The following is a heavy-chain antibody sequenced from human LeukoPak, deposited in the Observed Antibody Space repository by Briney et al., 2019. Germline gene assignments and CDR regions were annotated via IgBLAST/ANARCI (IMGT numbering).Heavy chain of an antibody. J-gene: IGHJ4*02. D-gene: IGHD5-18*01. CDR1: GGSFSGYY. CDR2: INHSGST. V-gene: IGHV4-34*01. CDR3: ASARYSYGFDS. Sequence: SETLSLTCAVSGGSFSGYYWSWIRQPPGKGLEWVGEINHSGSTNYNPSLKSRVTISVDTSKNQFSLKLSSVTAADTAVYYCASARYSYGFDSWGQGTLFTVSS.